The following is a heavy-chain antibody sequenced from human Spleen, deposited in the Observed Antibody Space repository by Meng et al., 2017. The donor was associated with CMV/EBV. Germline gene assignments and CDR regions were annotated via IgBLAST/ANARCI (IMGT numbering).Heavy chain of an antibody. J-gene: IGHJ4*02. CDR3: TTAYSSGWYVQLNEYYFDY. CDR2: IKSKTDGGTT. V-gene: IGHV3-15*01. Sequence: NAAMSWVRQAPGKWLEWVGRIKSKTDGGTTDYAAPVKGRFTISRDDSKNTLYLQMNSLKTEDTAVYYCTTAYSSGWYVQLNEYYFDYWGQGTLVTVSS. D-gene: IGHD6-19*01. CDR1: NAA.